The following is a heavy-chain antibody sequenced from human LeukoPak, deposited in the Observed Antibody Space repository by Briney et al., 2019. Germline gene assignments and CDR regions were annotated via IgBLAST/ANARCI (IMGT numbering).Heavy chain of an antibody. V-gene: IGHV3-21*01. J-gene: IGHJ4*02. CDR1: GFTFSSYR. CDR3: AKDSGWPSGWGGIGY. Sequence: GGSLRLSCAASGFTFSSYRMNWVRQAPGKGLEWVSSISSSSSYIYYADSVKGRFTISRDNSKNTLHLQMNSLRAEDTAVYYCAKDSGWPSGWGGIGYWGQGTLVTVPS. CDR2: ISSSSSYI. D-gene: IGHD3-10*01.